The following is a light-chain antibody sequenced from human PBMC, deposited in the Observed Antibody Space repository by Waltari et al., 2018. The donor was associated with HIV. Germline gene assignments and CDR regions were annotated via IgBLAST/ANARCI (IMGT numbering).Light chain of an antibody. J-gene: IGLJ1*01. CDR2: DVS. V-gene: IGLV2-14*01. CDR3: SSYTSSSTLYV. Sequence: QSALTQPASVSGSPGQSITISCTGTRSDVGGYNYVSWYQQHPGKAPKLMIYDVSNRPSGVSNRFSGSKSGNTAFLTISGLQAEDEADYYCSSYTSSSTLYVFGTGTKVTVL. CDR1: RSDVGGYNY.